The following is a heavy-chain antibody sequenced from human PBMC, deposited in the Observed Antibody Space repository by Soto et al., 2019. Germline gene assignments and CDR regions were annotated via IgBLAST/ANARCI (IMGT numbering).Heavy chain of an antibody. D-gene: IGHD2-15*01. Sequence: AVKVSCKASGGTFSSYAISWVRQAPGQGLEWMGGIIPIFGTANYAQKFQGRVTITADESTSTAYMELSSLRSEDTAVYYCARTGVVVAATYYYYGMDVWGQGTTVTVSS. J-gene: IGHJ6*02. CDR2: IIPIFGTA. CDR3: ARTGVVVAATYYYYGMDV. V-gene: IGHV1-69*13. CDR1: GGTFSSYA.